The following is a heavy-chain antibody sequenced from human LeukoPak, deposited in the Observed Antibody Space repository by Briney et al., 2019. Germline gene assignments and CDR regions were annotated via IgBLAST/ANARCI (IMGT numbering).Heavy chain of an antibody. CDR2: INPNSGGT. V-gene: IGHV1-2*02. CDR1: GYTFTGYY. J-gene: IGHJ5*02. D-gene: IGHD2-15*01. CDR3: ARDAGYCSGGSCYPPGLGWFDP. Sequence: GASVKVSCKASGYTFTGYYMHWVRQAPGQGLEWVGWINPNSGGTNYAQKFQGRVTMTRDTSISTAYMELSRLRSDDTAVYYCARDAGYCSGGSCYPPGLGWFDPWGQGTLVTVSS.